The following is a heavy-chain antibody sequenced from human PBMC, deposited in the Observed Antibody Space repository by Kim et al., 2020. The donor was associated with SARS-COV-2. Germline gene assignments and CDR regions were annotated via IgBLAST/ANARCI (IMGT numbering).Heavy chain of an antibody. CDR2: IVPIVEIA. CDR1: GGTLRDYA. V-gene: IGHV1-69*04. J-gene: IGHJ4*02. Sequence: SVKVSCKTSGGTLRDYAINWVRRVPGQGLEWMGRIVPIVEIAKYAQKFQGRVKITADKSTGTVYMELSSLRSDDTAVYYCAKGHSGYSSGQLDYWGQGTLVTVSS. D-gene: IGHD6-19*01. CDR3: AKGHSGYSSGQLDY.